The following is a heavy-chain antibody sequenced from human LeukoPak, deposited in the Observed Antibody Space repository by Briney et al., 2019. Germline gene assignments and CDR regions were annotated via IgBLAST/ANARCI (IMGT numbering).Heavy chain of an antibody. CDR3: ARGDGYNFGAFDI. D-gene: IGHD5-24*01. CDR1: GLSFSSYG. CDR2: IKQDGSEK. Sequence: GGSLRLSCAASGLSFSSYGMHWVRQAPGKGLEWVANIKQDGSEKYYVDSVKGRFTISRDNAKNSLYLQMNSLRAEDTAVYYCARGDGYNFGAFDIWGQGTMVTVSS. V-gene: IGHV3-7*01. J-gene: IGHJ3*02.